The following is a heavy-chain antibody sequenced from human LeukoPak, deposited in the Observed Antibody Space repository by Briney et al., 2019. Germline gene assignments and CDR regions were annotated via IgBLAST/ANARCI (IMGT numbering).Heavy chain of an antibody. V-gene: IGHV3-15*07. D-gene: IGHD2-8*01. CDR1: GFTFNSAW. J-gene: IGHJ4*02. CDR2: IKTNTDGGTT. CDR3: TRTLKGGYFDY. Sequence: GGSLRLSCAASGFTFNSAWMNWVRQAPGMGLEWVGRIKTNTDGGTTDYAAPMKGRFAISRDDSENTLYLQMNSLKTEDTAVCYCTRTLKGGYFDYWGQGTLVTVSS.